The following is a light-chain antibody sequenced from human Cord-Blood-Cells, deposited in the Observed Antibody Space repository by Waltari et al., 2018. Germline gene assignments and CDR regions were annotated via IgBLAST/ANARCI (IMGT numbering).Light chain of an antibody. CDR2: DVS. J-gene: IGLJ3*02. CDR1: SSDVGGYNY. CDR3: SSYTCSSTWV. V-gene: IGLV2-14*03. Sequence: QSALTQPASVSGSPGQSITISCTGTSSDVGGYNYVSWYQQHPGKAPKLMIYDVSNWPSGVSNRFSGSKSGNTASLTISGLQAEDEADYYCSSYTCSSTWVFGGGTKLTVL.